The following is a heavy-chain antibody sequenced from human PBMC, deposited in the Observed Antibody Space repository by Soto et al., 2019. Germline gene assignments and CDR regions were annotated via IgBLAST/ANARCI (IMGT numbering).Heavy chain of an antibody. Sequence: GESLKISCKGSVYSFTSYWIGWVRQMPGKGLEWMGIIYPGDSDTRYSQSFQGQVTISADKSISTAYLQWSSLKASDTAMYYCASQLGYCSGGRCFTGGKSYYYYYGMDVWGQGTTVTISS. J-gene: IGHJ6*02. CDR3: ASQLGYCSGGRCFTGGKSYYYYYGMDV. CDR1: VYSFTSYW. V-gene: IGHV5-51*01. CDR2: IYPGDSDT. D-gene: IGHD2-15*01.